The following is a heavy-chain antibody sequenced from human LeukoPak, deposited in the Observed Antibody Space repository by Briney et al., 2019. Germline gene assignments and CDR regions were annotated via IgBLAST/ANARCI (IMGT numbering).Heavy chain of an antibody. CDR3: ANSRTRPPKYYFDY. D-gene: IGHD1-1*01. CDR1: GFTFSSYA. J-gene: IGHJ4*02. CDR2: ISGSGGST. V-gene: IGHV3-23*01. Sequence: GGSLRLSCAASGFTFSSYAMSWVRQALGKGLEWVSAISGSGGSTYYADSVKGRFTISRDNSKNTLYLQMNSLRAEDTAVYYCANSRTRPPKYYFDYWGQGTLVTVSS.